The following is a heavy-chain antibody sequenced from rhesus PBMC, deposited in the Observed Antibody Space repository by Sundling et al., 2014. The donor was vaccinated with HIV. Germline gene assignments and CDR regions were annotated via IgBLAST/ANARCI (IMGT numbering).Heavy chain of an antibody. CDR3: AREKYGSSYGLLDY. D-gene: IGHD4-29*01. Sequence: QVQLQESGPGLVKPSETLSLTCSVSGDSLSGAYYWPWIRQPPGKGLEWIGYFSGSTGSTDYNPSLKSRVTISTDTSKNQFSLELSSVTAADTAVYYCAREKYGSSYGLLDYWGQGVLVTVSS. CDR1: GDSLSGAYY. CDR2: FSGSTGST. V-gene: IGHV4-99*02. J-gene: IGHJ4*01.